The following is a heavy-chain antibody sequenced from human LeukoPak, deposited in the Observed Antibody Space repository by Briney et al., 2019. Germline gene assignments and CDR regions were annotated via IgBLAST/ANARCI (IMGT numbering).Heavy chain of an antibody. V-gene: IGHV1-69*13. Sequence: ASVKVSCKASGYTFTSYGISWVRQAPGQGLEWMGGIIPIFGTANYAQKFQGRVTITADESTSTAYMELSSLRSEDTAVYYCARVQNDFWSGYSTYYYYYYMDVWGKGTTVTVSS. CDR1: GYTFTSYG. CDR2: IIPIFGTA. D-gene: IGHD3-3*01. CDR3: ARVQNDFWSGYSTYYYYYYMDV. J-gene: IGHJ6*03.